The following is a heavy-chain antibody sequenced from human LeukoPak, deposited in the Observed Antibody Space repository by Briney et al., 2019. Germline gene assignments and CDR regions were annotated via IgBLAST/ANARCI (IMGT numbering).Heavy chain of an antibody. D-gene: IGHD6-13*01. CDR2: IYTSGST. J-gene: IGHJ6*03. V-gene: IGHV4-61*02. CDR1: GGSISSSSYY. CDR3: ARVTSERYIIAAAGTSYYYYYYMDV. Sequence: PSETLSLTCTVSGGSISSSSYYWSWIRQPAGKGLEWIGRIYTSGSTNYNPSLKSRVTMSVDTSKNQFSLKLSSVTAADTAVYYCARVTSERYIIAAAGTSYYYYYYMDVWGKGTTVTVSS.